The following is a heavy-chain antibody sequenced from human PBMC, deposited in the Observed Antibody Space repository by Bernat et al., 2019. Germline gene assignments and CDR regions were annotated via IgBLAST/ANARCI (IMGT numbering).Heavy chain of an antibody. D-gene: IGHD5/OR15-5a*01. CDR1: GFTFSGDW. V-gene: IGHV3-74*01. CDR3: VRSVSGAAGFFDY. Sequence: EVKLVESGGGLIQPGGSLRLSCAASGFTFSGDWMHWVRQVPGKGLVWVSRINGDGTITDSADSVNGRFTISRDNAKNTLYLQMNSLRVEDTAVYYCVRSVSGAAGFFDYWGPGSLVTVSS. J-gene: IGHJ4*02. CDR2: INGDGTIT.